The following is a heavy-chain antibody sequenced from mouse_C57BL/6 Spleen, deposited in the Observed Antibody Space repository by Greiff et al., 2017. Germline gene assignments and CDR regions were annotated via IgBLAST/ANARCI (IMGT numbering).Heavy chain of an antibody. CDR3: TRPIITTVVATDYFDY. V-gene: IGHV1-5*01. CDR1: GYTFTSYW. CDR2: IYPGNSDT. Sequence: VQLQQSGTVLARPGASVKMSCKTSGYTFTSYWMHWVKQRPGQGLEWIGAIYPGNSDTSYNQKFKGKAKLTAVTSASTAYMELSSLTNEDSAVYYCTRPIITTVVATDYFDYWGQGTTLTVSS. J-gene: IGHJ2*01. D-gene: IGHD1-1*01.